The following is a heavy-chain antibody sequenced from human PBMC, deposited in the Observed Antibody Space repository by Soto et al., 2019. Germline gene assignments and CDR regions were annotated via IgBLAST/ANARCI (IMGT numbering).Heavy chain of an antibody. Sequence: ASETLSLTCTVSGGSISSGDYYWSWIRQPPGKGLEWIGYIYYSGSTYYNPSLKSRVTISVDTSKNQFSLKLSSVTAADTAVYYCARGGYCTNGVCYTPEKMYYYYYGMDVWGQGTTVTVSS. CDR1: GGSISSGDYY. D-gene: IGHD2-8*01. CDR2: IYYSGST. CDR3: ARGGYCTNGVCYTPEKMYYYYYGMDV. J-gene: IGHJ6*02. V-gene: IGHV4-30-4*01.